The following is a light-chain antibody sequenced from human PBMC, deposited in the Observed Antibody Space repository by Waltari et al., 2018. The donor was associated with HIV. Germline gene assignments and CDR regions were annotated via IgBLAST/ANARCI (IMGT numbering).Light chain of an antibody. Sequence: DIVMTQSPDSLAVSLGERATINCKSSQNILYSSNNKNYLAWYRQKPGQPPELLIYWASTRESGVPDRISGSGSGTDFTLTISSLQAEDVAVYYCQQYYTTPLTFGGGTKVEIK. CDR2: WAS. J-gene: IGKJ4*01. V-gene: IGKV4-1*01. CDR3: QQYYTTPLT. CDR1: QNILYSSNNKNY.